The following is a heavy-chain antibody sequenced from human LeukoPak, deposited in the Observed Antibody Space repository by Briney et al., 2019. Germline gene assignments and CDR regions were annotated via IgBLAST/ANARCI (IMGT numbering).Heavy chain of an antibody. CDR3: ARDTFYLSTVTTDNWFDP. V-gene: IGHV1-69*13. J-gene: IGHJ5*02. CDR2: IIPILGTA. CDR1: GGTFSSYA. Sequence: ASVKVSCKASGGTFSSYAISWVRQAPGQGLEWMGGIIPILGTANYAQKFQGRVTITADESTSTAYMELSSLRSEDTAVYYCARDTFYLSTVTTDNWFDPWGQGTLVTVSS. D-gene: IGHD4-11*01.